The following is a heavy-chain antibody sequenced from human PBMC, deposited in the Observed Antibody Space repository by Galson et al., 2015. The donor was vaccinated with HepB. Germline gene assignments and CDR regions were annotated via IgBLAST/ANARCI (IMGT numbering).Heavy chain of an antibody. J-gene: IGHJ4*02. CDR3: VRDRPLGTPFDY. V-gene: IGHV3-21*01. CDR1: GFSFNHFN. Sequence: SLRLSCAASGFSFNHFNMNWVRQAPGKGLEWVSSISSTSTYIYYADSLKGRFTISRDNAKNSLYLQMSDLKVEDTVIYYCVRDRPLGTPFDYWGQGTLVTVSS. CDR2: ISSTSTYI. D-gene: IGHD7-27*01.